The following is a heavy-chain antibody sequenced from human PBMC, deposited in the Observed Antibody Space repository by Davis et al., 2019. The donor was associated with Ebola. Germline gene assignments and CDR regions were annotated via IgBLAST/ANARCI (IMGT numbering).Heavy chain of an antibody. CDR2: IKPDGSDK. J-gene: IGHJ4*01. V-gene: IGHV3-7*01. CDR1: GFTFSAYW. CDR3: ARGDLDY. Sequence: GESLKISCAASGFTFSAYWMSWVRQAPGKGLEWVATIKPDGSDKYYVDSVRGRFAISSDHAQASLYLQMNSLRAADTAVYYCARGDLDYWGRGTLVTVSS. D-gene: IGHD5-24*01.